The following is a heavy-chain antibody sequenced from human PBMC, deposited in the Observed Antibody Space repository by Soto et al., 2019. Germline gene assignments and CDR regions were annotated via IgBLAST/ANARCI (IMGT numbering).Heavy chain of an antibody. CDR1: GFTFTSYA. CDR2: ISGDTAYT. Sequence: EVQLLESGGGLVQPGGSLRLSCAASGFTFTSYAISWVRQAPGKGPEWGSTISGDTAYTYYADSVNGRLTISRDNSKNTVYLQMNSLRAEDTAVYYCAKDRLYGSFKLDYWGQGTLATVSS. D-gene: IGHD3-10*01. CDR3: AKDRLYGSFKLDY. V-gene: IGHV3-23*01. J-gene: IGHJ4*02.